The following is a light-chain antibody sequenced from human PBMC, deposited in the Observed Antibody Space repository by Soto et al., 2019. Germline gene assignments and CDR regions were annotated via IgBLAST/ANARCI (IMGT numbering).Light chain of an antibody. Sequence: QSVLTQPPSVSGAPGQRVTISCTGSSSNIGAGYDVHWYQQLPGTAPKLLIYANNNRPSGVPDRFSGSKSGTSASLAITGLQAEHEADYYCQSYDSSLSGSRVFGTGTKVTVL. CDR2: ANN. CDR3: QSYDSSLSGSRV. J-gene: IGLJ1*01. CDR1: SSNIGAGYD. V-gene: IGLV1-40*01.